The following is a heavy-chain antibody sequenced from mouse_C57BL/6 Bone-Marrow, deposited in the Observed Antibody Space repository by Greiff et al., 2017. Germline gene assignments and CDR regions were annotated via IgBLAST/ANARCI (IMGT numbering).Heavy chain of an antibody. J-gene: IGHJ1*03. CDR2: IDPSDSET. Sequence: QVQLKQPGAELVRPGSSVKLSCKASGYTFTSYWMHWVKQRPIQGLEWIGNIDPSDSETHYNQKFKDKATLTVDKSSSTAYMQLSSLTSEDSAVYDCARPSYDGDYWYFDVWGTGTTVTVSS. CDR3: ARPSYDGDYWYFDV. D-gene: IGHD2-3*01. CDR1: GYTFTSYW. V-gene: IGHV1-52*01.